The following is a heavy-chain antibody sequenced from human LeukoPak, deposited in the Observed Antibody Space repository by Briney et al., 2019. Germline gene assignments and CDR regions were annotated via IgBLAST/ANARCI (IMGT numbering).Heavy chain of an antibody. CDR2: IYSGGST. V-gene: IGHV3-53*01. D-gene: IGHD6-13*01. CDR3: AASPAYSSSWYGWFDP. CDR1: GFTVSSNY. J-gene: IGHJ5*02. Sequence: GGSLRLSCAASGFTVSSNYMSWVRQAPGKGLEWVSVIYSGGSTYYADSVKGRFTISRDNSKNTLYLQMNSLRAEDTAVYYCAASPAYSSSWYGWFDPWGQGTLVTVSS.